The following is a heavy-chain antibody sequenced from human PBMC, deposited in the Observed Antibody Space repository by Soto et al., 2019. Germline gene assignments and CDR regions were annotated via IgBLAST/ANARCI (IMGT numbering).Heavy chain of an antibody. V-gene: IGHV1-69*08. CDR2: IIPILDIT. CDR3: ARDSPIGSTFSGHDDIDS. J-gene: IGHJ5*01. D-gene: IGHD5-12*01. CDR1: GSTFSNHI. Sequence: QVQLVQSGAELKKPGSSVKVSCKASGSTFSNHIITWVRQAPGQGLEWMERIIPILDITNYAQKFQGRVTITADKSTTTAYMEVSSLSSEDTAMYYCARDSPIGSTFSGHDDIDSWGQGTLITVSP.